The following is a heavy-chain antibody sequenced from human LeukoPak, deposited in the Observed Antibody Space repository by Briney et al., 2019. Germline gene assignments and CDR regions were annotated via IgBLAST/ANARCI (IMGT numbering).Heavy chain of an antibody. D-gene: IGHD1-26*01. Sequence: PGGSLRLSCAASGFTFSSYSMNWVRQAPGKGLEWVSSISSSSSYIYYADSVKGRFTISRDNAKNSLYLQMNSLRAEDTAVYYCARDEGIEFLTIANDNLFDYWGQGTLVTVSS. J-gene: IGHJ4*02. CDR3: ARDEGIEFLTIANDNLFDY. CDR1: GFTFSSYS. CDR2: ISSSSSYI. V-gene: IGHV3-21*01.